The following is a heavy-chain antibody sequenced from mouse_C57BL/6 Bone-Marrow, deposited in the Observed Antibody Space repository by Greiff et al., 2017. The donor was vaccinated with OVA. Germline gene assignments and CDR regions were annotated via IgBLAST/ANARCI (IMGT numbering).Heavy chain of an antibody. D-gene: IGHD1-1*01. Sequence: QVQLQQPGAELVKPGASVRMSCKASGYTFPSYWITGVKQRPGQGLEWIGDIYPGSGSTNYNEKFMSKATLTVDTSSSTAYMQLSSLTSEDSAVYYGARWVTTVVADWYFDVWGTGTTVTVSS. V-gene: IGHV1-55*01. CDR3: ARWVTTVVADWYFDV. CDR1: GYTFPSYW. CDR2: IYPGSGST. J-gene: IGHJ1*03.